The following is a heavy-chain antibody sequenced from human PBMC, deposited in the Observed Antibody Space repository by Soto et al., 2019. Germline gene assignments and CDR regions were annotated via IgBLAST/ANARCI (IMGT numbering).Heavy chain of an antibody. Sequence: SETLSLTCTVSGGSISSGGYYWSWIRQHPGKGLEWIGYIYYSGSTYYNPSLKSRVTISVDTSKKQFSLKLSSVTAADTAVYYCARSNSAAAGRRFVGWFDPWGQGTLVTVSS. CDR2: IYYSGST. V-gene: IGHV4-31*03. CDR3: ARSNSAAAGRRFVGWFDP. J-gene: IGHJ5*02. CDR1: GGSISSGGYY. D-gene: IGHD6-13*01.